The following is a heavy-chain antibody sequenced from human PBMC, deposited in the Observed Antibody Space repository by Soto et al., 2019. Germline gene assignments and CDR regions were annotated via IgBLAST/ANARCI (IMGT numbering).Heavy chain of an antibody. CDR1: GYTFTSYA. CDR2: INAGNGNT. D-gene: IGHD6-19*01. V-gene: IGHV1-3*01. J-gene: IGHJ4*02. Sequence: ASVKVSCKASGYTFTSYAMHWVRQAPGQRLEWMGWINAGNGNTKYSQKFQGRFTITRDTSASTAYMELSSLRSEDTAVYYCTRRKIAVASTHPYTSWGQGTLVTVSS. CDR3: TRRKIAVASTHPYTS.